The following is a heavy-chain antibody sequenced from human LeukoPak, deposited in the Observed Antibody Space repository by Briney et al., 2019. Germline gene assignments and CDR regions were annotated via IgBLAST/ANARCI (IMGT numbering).Heavy chain of an antibody. CDR2: IWYDGSNK. CDR1: GFTFSSYG. J-gene: IGHJ6*02. D-gene: IGHD2-2*01. CDR3: ARQRGYCSSTSCSYYGMDV. Sequence: GGSLRLSCAASGFTFSSYGMHWVRQAPGKGLEWVAVIWYDGSNKYYADSVKGRFTISRDNSKNTLYLQMNSLRAEDTAMYYCARQRGYCSSTSCSYYGMDVWGQGTTVTVSS. V-gene: IGHV3-33*01.